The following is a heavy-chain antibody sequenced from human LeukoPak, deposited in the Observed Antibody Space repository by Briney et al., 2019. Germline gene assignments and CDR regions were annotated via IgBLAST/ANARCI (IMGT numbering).Heavy chain of an antibody. CDR2: INPNSGGT. D-gene: IGHD6-19*01. CDR1: GYTFTGYY. J-gene: IGHJ4*02. Sequence: ASVKVSCKASGYTFTGYYMHWVRQAPGQGLEWMGWINPNSGGTNYAQKFQGRVTMTRDTSISTACMELSRLRSDDTAVYYCARVELGQWLVLGGNDYWGQGTLVTVSS. CDR3: ARVELGQWLVLGGNDY. V-gene: IGHV1-2*02.